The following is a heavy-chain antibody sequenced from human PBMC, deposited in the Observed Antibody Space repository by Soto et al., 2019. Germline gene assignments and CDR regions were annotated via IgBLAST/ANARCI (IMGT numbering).Heavy chain of an antibody. CDR3: ARVSLYNWNDLDYFDY. D-gene: IGHD1-20*01. CDR2: IKQDGSEK. CDR1: GFTFSSYW. V-gene: IGHV3-7*01. J-gene: IGHJ4*02. Sequence: GGSLRLSCAASGFTFSSYWMSWVRQAPGKGLEWVANIKQDGSEKYYVDSVKGRFTISRDNAKNSLYLQMNSLRAEDTAVYYCARVSLYNWNDLDYFDYWGQGTLVTVSS.